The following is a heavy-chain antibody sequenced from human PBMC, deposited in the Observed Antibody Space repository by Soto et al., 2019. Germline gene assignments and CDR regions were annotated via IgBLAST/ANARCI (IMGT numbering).Heavy chain of an antibody. CDR3: ARGNALDV. CDR2: TYYRSKWFH. D-gene: IGHD3-10*01. CDR1: GDSVSSDITS. Sequence: QGQLQQSGPGLVKPSQTLSLTCAISGDSVSSDITSWNWIRQSPSRGLEWLGRTYYRSKWFHDYAASVKIRITTNPDTSKNQFSLELNSMTPEDTAAYYCARGNALDVWGQGTVVPVSS. J-gene: IGHJ3*01. V-gene: IGHV6-1*01.